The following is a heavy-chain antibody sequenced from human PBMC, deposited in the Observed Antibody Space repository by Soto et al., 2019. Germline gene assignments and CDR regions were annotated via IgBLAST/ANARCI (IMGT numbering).Heavy chain of an antibody. V-gene: IGHV3-33*01. CDR3: AREVVTNEFWFDP. Sequence: QVQLVESGGGVVQPGRSLRLSCAASGFTFSSYGMHWVRQAPGKGLEWVAVIWYDGSNKYYADSVKGRFTISRDNSKNTLHLQMNSLRAEDTAVYYCAREVVTNEFWFDPWGQGTLVTVSS. D-gene: IGHD2-21*02. J-gene: IGHJ5*02. CDR2: IWYDGSNK. CDR1: GFTFSSYG.